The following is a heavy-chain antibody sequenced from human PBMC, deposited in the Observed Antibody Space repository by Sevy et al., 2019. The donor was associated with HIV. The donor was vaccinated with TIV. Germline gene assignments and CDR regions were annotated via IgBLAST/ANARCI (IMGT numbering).Heavy chain of an antibody. CDR2: IKEDGSEN. CDR1: GFTFSNYW. Sequence: GGSLRLSCAASGFTFSNYWMSWVRLAPVKGLEWVANIKEDGSENDYVDSVKGRFTISRDNAKNSLYLQMNSLRAEDTAVYYCARVGVCSSTSGFAYWFDPWGQGTLVTVSS. V-gene: IGHV3-7*03. J-gene: IGHJ5*02. CDR3: ARVGVCSSTSGFAYWFDP. D-gene: IGHD2-2*01.